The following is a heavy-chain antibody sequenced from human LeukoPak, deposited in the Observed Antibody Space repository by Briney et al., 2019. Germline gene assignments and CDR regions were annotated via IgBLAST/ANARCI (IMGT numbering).Heavy chain of an antibody. V-gene: IGHV1-46*01. CDR1: GYTFTSYY. J-gene: IGHJ4*02. CDR2: INPSGGST. CDR3: ARVGLYCSSTSCPEN. D-gene: IGHD2-2*01. Sequence: ASVKVSCKASGYTFTSYYMHWVRQAPGQGLEWMGIINPSGGSTSYAQKFQGRVTMTRDTSTSTVYMELSSLRSEDTAVYYCARVGLYCSSTSCPENWGQGTLVTVPS.